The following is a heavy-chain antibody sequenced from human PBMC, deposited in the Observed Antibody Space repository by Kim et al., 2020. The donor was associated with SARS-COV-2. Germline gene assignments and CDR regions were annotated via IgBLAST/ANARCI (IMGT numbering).Heavy chain of an antibody. CDR1: GYTFTSYG. CDR3: ARAPLWFGTHPPGY. CDR2: ISAYNGNT. J-gene: IGHJ4*02. Sequence: ASVKVSCKASGYTFTSYGISWVRQAPGQGLEWMGWISAYNGNTNYAQKLQGRVTMTTDTSTSTAYMELRSLRSDDTAVYYCARAPLWFGTHPPGYWGQGTLVTVSS. D-gene: IGHD3-10*01. V-gene: IGHV1-18*01.